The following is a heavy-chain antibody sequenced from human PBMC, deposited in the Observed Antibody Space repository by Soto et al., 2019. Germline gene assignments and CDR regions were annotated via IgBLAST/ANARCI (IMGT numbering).Heavy chain of an antibody. CDR3: ARDKSGYSGYDQTSYYYYGMDV. D-gene: IGHD5-12*01. CDR2: IYTSGST. Sequence: SETLSLTCTVSGGSISSYYWSWIQQPAGKGLEWIGRIYTSGSTNYNPSLKSRVTMSVDTSKNQFSLKLSSVTAADTAVYYCARDKSGYSGYDQTSYYYYGMDVWGQVTKVTVSS. J-gene: IGHJ6*02. CDR1: GGSISSYY. V-gene: IGHV4-4*07.